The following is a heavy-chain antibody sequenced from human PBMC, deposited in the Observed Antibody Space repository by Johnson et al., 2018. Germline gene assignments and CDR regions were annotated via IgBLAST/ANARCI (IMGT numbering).Heavy chain of an antibody. V-gene: IGHV4-4*07. CDR3: ARGLGPRGRWDPWDF. CDR1: GDSLSRHY. CDR2: IYKSGSV. D-gene: IGHD1-26*01. Sequence: QVQLQESGPGLLRPSETLSLTCTVSGDSLSRHYWSWIRQPAVKGLEWIGRIYKSGSVDYNSSLKSRVTMSVDPSHNQFSLKLRSLTAADTAVYSCARGLGPRGRWDPWDFWGQGKLGTVFS. J-gene: IGHJ1*01.